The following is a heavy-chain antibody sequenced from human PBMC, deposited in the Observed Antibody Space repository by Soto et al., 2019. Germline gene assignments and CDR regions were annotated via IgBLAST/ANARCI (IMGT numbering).Heavy chain of an antibody. D-gene: IGHD6-19*01. V-gene: IGHV3-11*01. CDR2: ISGSGSSM. J-gene: IGHJ4*02. Sequence: PGGSLRLSCAASGFTFSDYYMSWIRQAPGKGLEWVSYISGSGSSMYHADSVKGRFTISRDNSKNTLYLQMNSLRAEDTAVYYCAKDPIAVAGTNNTDYWGQGTLVTVSS. CDR1: GFTFSDYY. CDR3: AKDPIAVAGTNNTDY.